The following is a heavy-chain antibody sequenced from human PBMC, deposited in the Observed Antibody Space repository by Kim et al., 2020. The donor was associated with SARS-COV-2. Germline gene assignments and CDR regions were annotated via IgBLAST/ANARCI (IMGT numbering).Heavy chain of an antibody. J-gene: IGHJ4*02. V-gene: IGHV3-23*01. CDR3: ARGASGWYFWDY. CDR2: ITGNGATT. CDR1: GFRFSTYA. D-gene: IGHD6-19*01. Sequence: GGSLRLSCAASGFRFSTYAINWVRQAPGKGLEWVSTITGNGATTYYKDAVKGRFTVSRDNSRDTVFLQMNNLGVEDTAMYFCARGASGWYFWDYWGQGTLVTVSS.